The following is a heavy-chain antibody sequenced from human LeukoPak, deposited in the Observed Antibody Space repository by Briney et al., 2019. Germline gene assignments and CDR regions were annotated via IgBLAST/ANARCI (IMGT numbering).Heavy chain of an antibody. J-gene: IGHJ6*02. CDR3: ARDQTPVHYYYGMDV. CDR2: INPNNGNT. V-gene: IGHV1-8*02. Sequence: ASVKVSFKSSGYTFTSYNNNWVRQATGQGMERMGLINPNNGNTGYAQKFQGRVTMTRNTSISTAYMELRSLRSEDRDVYSCARDQTPVHYYYGMDVWGQGTTVTVSS. CDR1: GYTFTSYN. D-gene: IGHD3-10*02.